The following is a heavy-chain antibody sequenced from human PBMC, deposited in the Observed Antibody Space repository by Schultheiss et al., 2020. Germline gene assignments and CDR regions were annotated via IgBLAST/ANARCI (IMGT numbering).Heavy chain of an antibody. V-gene: IGHV3-30*04. J-gene: IGHJ5*02. CDR1: GFTFSSYA. Sequence: GESLKISCAASGFTFSSYAMHWVRQAPGKGLEWVAVISYDGSNKYYADSVKGRFTISRDNSKNTLYLQMNSLRAEDTAVYYCARDLDKIAAPLLEAFDPWGQGTLVTVSS. CDR3: ARDLDKIAAPLLEAFDP. D-gene: IGHD6-6*01. CDR2: ISYDGSNK.